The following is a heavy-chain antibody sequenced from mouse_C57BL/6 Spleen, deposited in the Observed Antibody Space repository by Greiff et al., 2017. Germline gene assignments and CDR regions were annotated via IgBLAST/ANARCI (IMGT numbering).Heavy chain of an antibody. CDR1: GYSITSGYY. J-gene: IGHJ4*01. CDR3: ARDRGHYYAMDY. CDR2: ISYDGSN. D-gene: IGHD3-3*01. V-gene: IGHV3-6*01. Sequence: VQLQESGPGLVKPSQSLSLTCSVTGYSITSGYYWNWIRQFPGNKLEWMGYISYDGSNNYNPSLKNRISITRDTSKNQFFLKLNSVTTEDTATYYCARDRGHYYAMDYWGQGTSVTVSS.